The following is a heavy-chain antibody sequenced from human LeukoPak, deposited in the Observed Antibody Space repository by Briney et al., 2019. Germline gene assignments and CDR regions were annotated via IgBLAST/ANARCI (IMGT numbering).Heavy chain of an antibody. CDR2: IKSKTDGGTT. Sequence: GGSLRLSCAASGFTFSNAWMSWVRQAPGKGLEWVGRIKSKTDGGTTDYAAPVKGRFTISRDDLKNTLNLQMNSLKTEDTAVYYCTTCGGSSMRGLLDHWGQGTLVTVSS. V-gene: IGHV3-15*01. D-gene: IGHD4-23*01. CDR1: GFTFSNAW. CDR3: TTCGGSSMRGLLDH. J-gene: IGHJ4*02.